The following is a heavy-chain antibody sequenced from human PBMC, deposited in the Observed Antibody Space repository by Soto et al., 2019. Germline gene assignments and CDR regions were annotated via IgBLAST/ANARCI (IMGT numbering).Heavy chain of an antibody. CDR3: ARSAGDDGGDAFDI. V-gene: IGHV4-59*01. CDR1: GGSLSSYY. D-gene: IGHD6-13*01. J-gene: IGHJ3*02. CDR2: IYYSGST. Sequence: SQTLSLTCTVSGGSLSSYYWSWIRQPPGKGLEWIGYIYYSGSTNYNPSLKSRVTISVDTSKNQFSLKLSSVTAADTAVYYCARSAGDDGGDAFDIWGQGTMVTVSS.